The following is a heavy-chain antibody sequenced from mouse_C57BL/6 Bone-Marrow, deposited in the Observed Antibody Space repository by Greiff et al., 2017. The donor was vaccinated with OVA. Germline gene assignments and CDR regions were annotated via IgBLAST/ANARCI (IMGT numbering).Heavy chain of an antibody. Sequence: QVQLQQPGAELVMPGASVKLSCKASGYTFTSYWMHWVKQRPGQGLEWIGEIDPSDSYTNYNQKFKGKSTLTVDKSSSTAYMQLSSLTSEDSAVYYCARGGYYFYWYFDVWGTGTTVTVSS. D-gene: IGHD2-3*01. CDR3: ARGGYYFYWYFDV. V-gene: IGHV1-69*01. CDR1: GYTFTSYW. CDR2: IDPSDSYT. J-gene: IGHJ1*03.